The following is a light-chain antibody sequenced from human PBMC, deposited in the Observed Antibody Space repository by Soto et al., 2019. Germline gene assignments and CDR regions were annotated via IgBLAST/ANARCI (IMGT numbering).Light chain of an antibody. CDR2: EGS. J-gene: IGLJ7*01. CDR1: NNDVGGYNL. Sequence: QSALTQPASVSGSPGQSITISCTGTNNDVGGYNLVSWYQQHPGQAPKLMIYEGSKRSSGVSDRLSGSKSGNTASLTISGLQAEDEADYYCCSYAGSSIWVFGGGTQLTVL. V-gene: IGLV2-23*01. CDR3: CSYAGSSIWV.